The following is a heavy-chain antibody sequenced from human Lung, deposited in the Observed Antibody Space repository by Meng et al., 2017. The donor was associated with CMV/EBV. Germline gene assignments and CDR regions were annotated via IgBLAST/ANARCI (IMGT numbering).Heavy chain of an antibody. CDR3: AKDSHYPCCYGMDV. Sequence: SXAASGFSFSNFAVSWVRQAPGRGLEWVSNIDGGNRTFYARSVKGRFTISGDSSKNIVYLQMNSLRAEDTAVYFCAKDSHYPCCYGMDVWGQGTTVXVSS. CDR2: IDGGNRT. J-gene: IGHJ6*02. CDR1: GFSFSNFA. V-gene: IGHV3-23*01. D-gene: IGHD3-10*01.